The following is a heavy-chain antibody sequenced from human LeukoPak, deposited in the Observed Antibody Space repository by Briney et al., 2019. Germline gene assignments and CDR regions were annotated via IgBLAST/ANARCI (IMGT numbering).Heavy chain of an antibody. Sequence: ASVKVSCKASGYTFTGYYMHWVRQAPGQGLEWMGWINPNSGGTNYAQKFQGRVTITADKSTSTAYMELSSLRSEDTAVYYCARDQYDFWSGYSDYWGQGTLVTVSS. CDR3: ARDQYDFWSGYSDY. CDR2: INPNSGGT. CDR1: GYTFTGYY. V-gene: IGHV1-2*02. J-gene: IGHJ4*02. D-gene: IGHD3-3*01.